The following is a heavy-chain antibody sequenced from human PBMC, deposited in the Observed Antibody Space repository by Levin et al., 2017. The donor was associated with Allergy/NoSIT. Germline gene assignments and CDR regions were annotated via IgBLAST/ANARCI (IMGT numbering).Heavy chain of an antibody. CDR1: GGSLGGYF. CDR3: ARRVRKDDYGWGRYRYNWFDP. J-gene: IGHJ5*02. V-gene: IGHV4-34*01. CDR2: VHNSGGT. D-gene: IGHD3-16*02. Sequence: SQTLSLTCAVYGGSLGGYFWTWVRQPPGRGLEWIGEVHNSGGTNYNPSLKTRAIISLDTYKNQFSLKLLSVTAAETAVYYCARRVRKDDYGWGRYRYNWFDPWGQGTLVTVSS.